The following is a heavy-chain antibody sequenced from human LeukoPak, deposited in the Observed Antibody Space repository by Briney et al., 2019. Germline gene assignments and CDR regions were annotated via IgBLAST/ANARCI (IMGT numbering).Heavy chain of an antibody. CDR3: ARGAPGYSDAFDI. CDR2: IASDGRDK. V-gene: IGHV3-30*04. D-gene: IGHD6-13*01. J-gene: IGHJ3*02. CDR1: GFTFTSHA. Sequence: PGGSLRLSCAASGFTFTSHAMHWVRLAPGKGLEWATVIASDGRDKHYADSVKGRFTISRDNSKNTLYLQMNSLRAEDTAVYYCARGAPGYSDAFDIWGQGTMVTVSS.